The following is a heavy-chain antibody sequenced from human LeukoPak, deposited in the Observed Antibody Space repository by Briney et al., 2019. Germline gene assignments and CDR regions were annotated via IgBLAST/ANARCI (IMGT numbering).Heavy chain of an antibody. J-gene: IGHJ3*02. CDR3: ARDGWNEMPDAFDI. CDR1: GGSISSGSYY. V-gene: IGHV4-61*02. CDR2: IYTSGST. Sequence: SQTLSLTCTVSGGSISSGSYYWRWIRQPAGTGLEWVGRIYTSGSTNYNPSLKSRVTISVDTSKNQFSLKLSSVTAADTAVYYCARDGWNEMPDAFDIWGQGTMVTVSS. D-gene: IGHD1-1*01.